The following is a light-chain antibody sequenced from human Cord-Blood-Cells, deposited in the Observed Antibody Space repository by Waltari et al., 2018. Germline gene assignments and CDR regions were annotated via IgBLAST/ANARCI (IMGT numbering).Light chain of an antibody. CDR2: EVS. V-gene: IGLV2-14*01. CDR1: SSDVGGYNY. Sequence: QSALTQPASVSGSPGQSITISCTGTSSDVGGYNYVSRYQQHPGKAPKLMFYEVSNRPSGVSNRFSGSKSGNTASLTISGLQAEDEADYYCSSYTSSSTLVFGTGTKVTVL. CDR3: SSYTSSSTLV. J-gene: IGLJ1*01.